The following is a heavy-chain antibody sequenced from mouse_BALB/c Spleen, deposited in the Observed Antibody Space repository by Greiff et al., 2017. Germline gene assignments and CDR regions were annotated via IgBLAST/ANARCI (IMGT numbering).Heavy chain of an antibody. CDR1: GYSITSDYA. CDR3: ARTGRAWYFDV. D-gene: IGHD4-1*01. J-gene: IGHJ1*01. CDR2: ISYSGST. Sequence: EVQGVESGPGLVKPSQSLSLTCTVTGYSITSDYAWNWIRQFPGNKLEWMGYISYSGSTSYNPSLKSRISITRDTSKNQFFLQLNSVTTEDTATYYCARTGRAWYFDVWGAGTTVTVSS. V-gene: IGHV3-2*02.